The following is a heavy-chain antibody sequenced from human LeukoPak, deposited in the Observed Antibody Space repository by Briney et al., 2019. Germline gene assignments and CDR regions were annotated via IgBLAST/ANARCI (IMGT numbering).Heavy chain of an antibody. V-gene: IGHV1-18*01. J-gene: IGHJ4*02. Sequence: ASVKVSCKASGYTFTSYGISWVRQAPGQGLEWMGWISAYNGNTNYAQKLQGRVTMTTDTSTSTAYMELRSLRSDDTAVYYCGGVPRVTRVFDCGGKEPLVPSS. CDR1: GYTFTSYG. CDR2: ISAYNGNT. CDR3: GGVPRVTRVFDC. D-gene: IGHD4-17*01.